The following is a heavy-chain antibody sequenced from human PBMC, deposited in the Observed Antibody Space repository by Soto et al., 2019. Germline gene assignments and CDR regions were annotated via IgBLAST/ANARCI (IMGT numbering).Heavy chain of an antibody. J-gene: IGHJ4*02. Sequence: SEALSLTCTVSGGPISRSSYYWGWIRQAPGKGLEWIGSIYYSGSTYYNPSLKSRVTISVDTSKNQFSLKLSSVTAADTAVYYCARLSWSRLHYYFDYWGQGTLVTVSS. V-gene: IGHV4-39*01. CDR3: ARLSWSRLHYYFDY. CDR2: IYYSGST. D-gene: IGHD6-13*01. CDR1: GGPISRSSYY.